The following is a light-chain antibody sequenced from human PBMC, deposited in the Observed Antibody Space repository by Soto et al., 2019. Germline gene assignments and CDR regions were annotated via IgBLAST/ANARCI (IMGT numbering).Light chain of an antibody. Sequence: EIMLTQSPATLSLSPGKRATLSCRASQSVSSFLAWYQQKPGQAPRLLIYDASNRATGIPARFSGSGSGTDFTLTISSLEPEDFAVYYCQQYNNWPQTFGQGTKVDIK. J-gene: IGKJ1*01. CDR1: QSVSSF. CDR2: DAS. CDR3: QQYNNWPQT. V-gene: IGKV3-11*01.